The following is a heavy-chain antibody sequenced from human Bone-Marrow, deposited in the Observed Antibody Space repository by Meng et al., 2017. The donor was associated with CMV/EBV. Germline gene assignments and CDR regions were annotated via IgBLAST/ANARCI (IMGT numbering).Heavy chain of an antibody. D-gene: IGHD6-13*01. J-gene: IGHJ6*02. CDR1: EFTVTTIY. V-gene: IGHV3-53*05. Sequence: GGSLRLSCAAPEFTVTTIYVRQAPGKGLECVSFIYSGGTTSYADSVKGRFIISRDNSKNTLLRAVDTAVYYCAREGSSIPNYYYYYGMDVWGQGTTVTVSS. CDR3: AREGSSIPNYYYYYGMDV. CDR2: IYSGGTT.